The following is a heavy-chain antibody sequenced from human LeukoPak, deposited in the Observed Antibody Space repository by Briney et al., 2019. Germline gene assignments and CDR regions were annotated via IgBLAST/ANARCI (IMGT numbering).Heavy chain of an antibody. D-gene: IGHD5-12*01. CDR1: GFTVSTKY. V-gene: IGHV3-66*01. J-gene: IGHJ4*02. CDR3: ARDIGSGYDLGGFDY. Sequence: GGSLRLSCAASGFTVSTKYMSWIRQAPGKGLEWVSVIFSGGSTEYADSVKGRFTISRDNSKNTLYLQMNSLRAEDTAVYYCARDIGSGYDLGGFDYWGQGTLVTVSS. CDR2: IFSGGST.